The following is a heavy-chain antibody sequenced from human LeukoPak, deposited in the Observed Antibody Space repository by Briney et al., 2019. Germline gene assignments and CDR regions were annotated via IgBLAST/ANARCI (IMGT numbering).Heavy chain of an antibody. CDR3: ARGTLYSGWSYYFDY. Sequence: PSETLSLTCTVSGGSISSSNSYWGWIRQPPGKGLEWIGSIYYSGSTSYYSGSTYYNPSLKSRVTISVDMSKNHFSLRLSSVTAADTAMYYCARGTLYSGWSYYFDYWGQGSQVTVSS. J-gene: IGHJ4*02. V-gene: IGHV4-39*07. D-gene: IGHD6-19*01. CDR1: GGSISSSNSY. CDR2: IYYSGSTSYYSGST.